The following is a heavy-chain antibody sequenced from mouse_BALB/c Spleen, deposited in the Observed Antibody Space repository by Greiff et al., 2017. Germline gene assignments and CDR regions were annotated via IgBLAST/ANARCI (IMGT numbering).Heavy chain of an antibody. Sequence: QVQLQESGAELVRPGVSVKISCKGSGYTFTDYAMHWVKQSHAKSLEWIGVISTYYGDASYNQKFKGKATMTVDKSSSTAYMELARLTSEDSAIYYCAIYSSYAMDYWGQGTSVTVSS. V-gene: IGHV1S137*01. J-gene: IGHJ4*01. CDR2: ISTYYGDA. CDR3: AIYSSYAMDY. D-gene: IGHD2-1*01. CDR1: GYTFTDYA.